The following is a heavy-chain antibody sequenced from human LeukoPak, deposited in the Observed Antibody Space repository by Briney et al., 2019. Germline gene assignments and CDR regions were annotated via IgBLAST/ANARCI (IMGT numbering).Heavy chain of an antibody. Sequence: SQTLSLTYTVSGGSISSGGYYWSWIRQHPGKGLEWIGYIYYSGSTNYNPSLKSRLTISVDTSKKQFSLKLSSVTAADTAVYYCARGEGVSSSWYFDYWGQGTLVTVSS. CDR1: GGSISSGGYY. CDR2: IYYSGST. V-gene: IGHV4-31*03. D-gene: IGHD6-13*01. J-gene: IGHJ4*02. CDR3: ARGEGVSSSWYFDY.